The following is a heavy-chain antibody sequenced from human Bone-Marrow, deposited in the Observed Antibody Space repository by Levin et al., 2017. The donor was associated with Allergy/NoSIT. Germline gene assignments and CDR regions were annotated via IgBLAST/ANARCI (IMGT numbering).Heavy chain of an antibody. CDR1: GYSFSTYW. Sequence: LGESLKISCKGSGYSFSTYWIAWVRQKPGKGLEWMGIIYPRDSDTRYSPSFQGQVTISTDKSINTAYLQWTSLRASDTATYFCARNPVDSGYSYGYLRYYYGMDVWGQGTTVTVSS. CDR2: IYPRDSDT. J-gene: IGHJ6*02. D-gene: IGHD5-18*01. CDR3: ARNPVDSGYSYGYLRYYYGMDV. V-gene: IGHV5-51*01.